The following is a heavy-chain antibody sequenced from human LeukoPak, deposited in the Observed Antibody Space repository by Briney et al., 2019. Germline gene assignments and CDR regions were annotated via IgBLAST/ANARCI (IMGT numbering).Heavy chain of an antibody. J-gene: IGHJ6*02. CDR1: GGSISSSSYY. V-gene: IGHV4-39*07. Sequence: PSETLSLTCTVSGGSISSSSYYWGWIRQPPGKGLEWIGEINHSGSTNYNPSLKSRVTISVDTSKHQFSLKLSSVTAADTAVYYCARGAHAPYSSSWYRYYYYGMDVWGQGTTVTVSS. CDR2: INHSGST. CDR3: ARGAHAPYSSSWYRYYYYGMDV. D-gene: IGHD6-13*01.